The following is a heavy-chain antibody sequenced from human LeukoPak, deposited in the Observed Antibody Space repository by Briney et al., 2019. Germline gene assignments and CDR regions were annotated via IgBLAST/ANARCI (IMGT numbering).Heavy chain of an antibody. CDR1: GYTFTRYY. V-gene: IGHV1-46*01. J-gene: IGHJ4*02. Sequence: ASVKVSCKASGYTFTRYYMHWVRQAPGQGLEWMGIINPSGGNTNYAQKFQGIVTMTRDMSTSTAYMELRSLRSDDTAVYYCARTISASARLGELSLDDYWGQGTLVTVSS. CDR2: INPSGGNT. CDR3: ARTISASARLGELSLDDY. D-gene: IGHD3-16*02.